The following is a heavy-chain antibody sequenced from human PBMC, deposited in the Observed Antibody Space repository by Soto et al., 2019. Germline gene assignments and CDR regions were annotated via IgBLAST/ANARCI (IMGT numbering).Heavy chain of an antibody. V-gene: IGHV3-30*18. Sequence: VQLVESGGGVVQPGRSLRLSCAASGFTFGSYGMHWVRQAPGKGLEWVAVISYDGSNKYYADSVKGRFTISRDNSKNTLYLQMNSLRAEDTAVYYCAKDLLGPGRAYGMDVWGQGTTVTVSS. CDR3: AKDLLGPGRAYGMDV. D-gene: IGHD7-27*01. J-gene: IGHJ6*02. CDR1: GFTFGSYG. CDR2: ISYDGSNK.